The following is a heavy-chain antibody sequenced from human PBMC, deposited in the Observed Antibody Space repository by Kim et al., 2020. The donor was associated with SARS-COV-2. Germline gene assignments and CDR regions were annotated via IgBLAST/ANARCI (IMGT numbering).Heavy chain of an antibody. V-gene: IGHV3-53*01. J-gene: IGHJ6*02. CDR3: ARVMEDVLTGYYGGVDV. D-gene: IGHD3-9*01. Sequence: GGSLRLSCAVSGFSVSINYMTWVRQAPGRGLEWVSVIYSDGTTYYADSLKGRFTISRDTSKNTLYLQVNSLRAEDTAIYYCARVMEDVLTGYYGGVDVWGQGTTVTVSS. CDR1: GFSVSINY. CDR2: IYSDGTT.